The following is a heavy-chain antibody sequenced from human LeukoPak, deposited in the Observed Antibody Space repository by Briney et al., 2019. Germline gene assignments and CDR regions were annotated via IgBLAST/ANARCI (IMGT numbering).Heavy chain of an antibody. Sequence: GGSLRLSCAASGFTFSSYGIHWVRQAPGKGLKWVSGINWNGGSTGYADSVKGRFTISRDNAKNSLYLQMNSLRAEDTALYYCARDPYGDSYFDYWGQGTLVTVSS. V-gene: IGHV3-20*04. J-gene: IGHJ4*02. CDR1: GFTFSSYG. CDR2: INWNGGST. CDR3: ARDPYGDSYFDY. D-gene: IGHD3-10*01.